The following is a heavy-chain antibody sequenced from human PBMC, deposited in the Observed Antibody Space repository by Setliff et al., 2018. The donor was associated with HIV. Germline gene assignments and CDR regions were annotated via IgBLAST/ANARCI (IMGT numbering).Heavy chain of an antibody. CDR2: INPNSGGT. V-gene: IGHV1-2*02. J-gene: IGHJ5*02. CDR3: ARDLGPGGGSYRMPINWFDP. CDR1: GYTFTGYY. Sequence: ASVKVSCKASGYTFTGYYMHWVRQAPGQGLEWMGWINPNSGGTNYAQKFQGRVTMTRDTSISTAYMELSRLRSDDTAVYSCARDLGPGGGSYRMPINWFDPWGQGTLVTVSS. D-gene: IGHD1-26*01.